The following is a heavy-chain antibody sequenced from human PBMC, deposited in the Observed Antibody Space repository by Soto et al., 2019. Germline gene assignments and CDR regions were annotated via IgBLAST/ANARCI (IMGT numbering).Heavy chain of an antibody. CDR1: GGSFSGYY. V-gene: IGHV4-34*01. CDR2: INHSGST. Sequence: PSETLSLTCAVYGGSFSGYYWSWIRQPPGKGLEWIGEINHSGSTNYNPSLKSRVTISVDTSKNQFSLKLSSVTAADTAVYYCARARGRNWNYPSYYYYGMDVWGQGTTVTVSS. J-gene: IGHJ6*02. CDR3: ARARGRNWNYPSYYYYGMDV. D-gene: IGHD1-7*01.